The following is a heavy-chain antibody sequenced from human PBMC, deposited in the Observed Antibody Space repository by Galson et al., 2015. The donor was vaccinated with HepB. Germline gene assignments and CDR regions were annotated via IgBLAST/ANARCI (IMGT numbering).Heavy chain of an antibody. D-gene: IGHD2-2*02. Sequence: SLRLSCAASGFTFSSYSMNWVRQAPGKGLEWVSSISSSSSYIYYADSVKGRFTISRDNAKNSLYLQMNSLRAEDTAVYYCARSFEGYCSSTSCYSAFDIWGQGTMVTVSS. V-gene: IGHV3-21*01. CDR3: ARSFEGYCSSTSCYSAFDI. J-gene: IGHJ3*02. CDR1: GFTFSSYS. CDR2: ISSSSSYI.